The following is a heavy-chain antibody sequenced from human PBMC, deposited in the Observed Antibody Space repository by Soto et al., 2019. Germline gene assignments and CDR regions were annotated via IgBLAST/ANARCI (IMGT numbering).Heavy chain of an antibody. Sequence: QVQLVQSGGEVKKPGASVKVSCKATGYTFTSFGISWVRQAPGQGLEWMGWISAYNGNTNYAQKLQGRVTMTTDTSTSTAYMELRSLTPDDTAVYYCARDRSMYYGMDVWGQGTTVTVSS. D-gene: IGHD2-8*01. CDR2: ISAYNGNT. J-gene: IGHJ6*02. CDR1: GYTFTSFG. V-gene: IGHV1-18*01. CDR3: ARDRSMYYGMDV.